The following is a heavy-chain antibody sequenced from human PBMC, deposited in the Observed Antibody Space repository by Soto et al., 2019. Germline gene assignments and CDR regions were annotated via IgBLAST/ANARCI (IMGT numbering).Heavy chain of an antibody. CDR1: CGSISSDGYS. Sequence: QVQLQESGPGLVKPSQTLSLTCTVSCGSISSDGYSWSSISHHPGKGLEWIGYIYDSGSTYYYPSLNSRVTISVDTSTNRFSLKLCSVTAAETAVYYCAGVTYGGQCHSFDPWGQGTMVIVSS. V-gene: IGHV4-31*03. CDR2: IYDSGST. CDR3: AGVTYGGQCHSFDP. J-gene: IGHJ5*02. D-gene: IGHD4-17*01.